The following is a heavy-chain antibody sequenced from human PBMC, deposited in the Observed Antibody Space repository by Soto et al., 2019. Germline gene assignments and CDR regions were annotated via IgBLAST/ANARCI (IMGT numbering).Heavy chain of an antibody. CDR1: GFTFSDNA. CDR2: ISDDGDTT. Sequence: EVQLLESGGGLVQPGGSLRLSCGASGFTFSDNAMTWVRQAPGKGLEWVSSISDDGDTTYYSDSVKGRFTISRDNSKNTLFVQMNSLGAEDGAVYYCAKSLSTAVNYGLDVWGQGTSVTVSS. D-gene: IGHD2-2*01. J-gene: IGHJ6*02. CDR3: AKSLSTAVNYGLDV. V-gene: IGHV3-23*01.